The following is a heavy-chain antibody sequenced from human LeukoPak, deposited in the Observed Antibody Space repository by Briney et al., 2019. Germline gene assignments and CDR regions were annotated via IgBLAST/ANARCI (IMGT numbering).Heavy chain of an antibody. Sequence: GESLKISCNGSGYTFTSYWIAWVRQMPGKGLEWMGLIYPGDSDTRYSPSFQGQVSISADKSTSTAYLQWCSLKASDTAMYYCASGSHYYYYMDVWGKGTTVTVSS. D-gene: IGHD1-26*01. CDR2: IYPGDSDT. J-gene: IGHJ6*03. CDR3: ASGSHYYYYMDV. CDR1: GYTFTSYW. V-gene: IGHV5-51*01.